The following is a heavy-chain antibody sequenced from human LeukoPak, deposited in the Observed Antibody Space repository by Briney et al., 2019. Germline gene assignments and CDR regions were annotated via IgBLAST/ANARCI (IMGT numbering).Heavy chain of an antibody. CDR1: AFTFRSYG. D-gene: IGHD2-2*01. CDR3: AKDQRTMTRRMDV. V-gene: IGHV3-30*18. J-gene: IGHJ6*02. CDR2: ISYDGSGQ. Sequence: PGGSLRLSCVASAFTFRSYGMHWVRQAPGKGLEWVAVISYDGSGQYYADSLKGRFTISRDNSKNTLCLQMNSLSVEDTAVYYCAKDQRTMTRRMDVWGQGTTVTVSS.